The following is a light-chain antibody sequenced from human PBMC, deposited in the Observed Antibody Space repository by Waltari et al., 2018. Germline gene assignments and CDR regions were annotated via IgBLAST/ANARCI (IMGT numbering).Light chain of an antibody. J-gene: IGKJ3*01. CDR1: ENVNNY. V-gene: IGKV1-39*01. Sequence: DIQMTQSPSSLSASVGDRVTITCRASENVNNYLNWYQQKPGKAPKLLIYKASTLQSAVPSRFSGSGSGTDYTFTISSLQSEDVATYYGQHGYGTPFTFGPGTKLDIK. CDR2: KAS. CDR3: QHGYGTPFT.